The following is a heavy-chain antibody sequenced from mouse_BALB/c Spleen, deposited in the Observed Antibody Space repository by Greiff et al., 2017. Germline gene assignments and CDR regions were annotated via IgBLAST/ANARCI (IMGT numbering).Heavy chain of an antibody. CDR1: GFSLTSYD. CDR2: IWDGGST. Sequence: QVQLKESGPGLVPPSHSLSITCTASGFSLTSYDVHWVRQPPGKGLEWLGLIWDGGSTNYNSSLMSRLSISKDNSKSPVFLKMNSLHTDDTAMYTCDRVNGYDGDYWGQGTSVTVSS. V-gene: IGHV2-9*02. J-gene: IGHJ4*01. CDR3: DRVNGYDGDY. D-gene: IGHD2-2*01.